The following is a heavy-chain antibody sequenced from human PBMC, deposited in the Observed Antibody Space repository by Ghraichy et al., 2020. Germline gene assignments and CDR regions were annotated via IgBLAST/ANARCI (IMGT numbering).Heavy chain of an antibody. Sequence: SGPTLVKPTETLTLTCTVSGFSLSNGRMGVSWIRQSPGKALEWLAHIFSNDEKSYSTSLKSRLTISKDTSKSQVVLTMTNMDPVDTATYYCAQIITSSGWYFDCWGQGTLVTVSS. CDR2: IFSNDEK. CDR1: GFSLSNGRMG. J-gene: IGHJ4*02. CDR3: AQIITSSGWYFDC. D-gene: IGHD6-19*01. V-gene: IGHV2-26*01.